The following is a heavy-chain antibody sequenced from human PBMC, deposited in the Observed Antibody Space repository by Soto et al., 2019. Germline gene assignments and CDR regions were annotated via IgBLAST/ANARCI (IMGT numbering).Heavy chain of an antibody. J-gene: IGHJ4*02. V-gene: IGHV3-33*01. D-gene: IGHD3-22*01. Sequence: QVQLVESGGGVVQPGRSLRLSCAASGFTFSSYGMHWVRQAPGKGLEWVAVIWYDGSNKYYADSVKGRFTISRDNSKNTLYLQMNSLRAEDTAVYYCATFDDDYYDSSGYVYYWGQGTLVTVSS. CDR2: IWYDGSNK. CDR3: ATFDDDYYDSSGYVYY. CDR1: GFTFSSYG.